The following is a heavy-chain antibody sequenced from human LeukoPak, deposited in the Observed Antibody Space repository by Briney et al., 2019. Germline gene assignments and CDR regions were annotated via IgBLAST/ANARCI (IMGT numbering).Heavy chain of an antibody. V-gene: IGHV1-46*01. Sequence: SVKVSCKASGYTFTSYYMHWVRQAPGQGLEWMGIINPSGGSTSYAHKSQGRVTMTRDTSTSTVYMELSSLRSEDTAVYYCAREGSGSYFDYWGQGTLVTVSS. CDR1: GYTFTSYY. CDR3: AREGSGSYFDY. D-gene: IGHD1-26*01. CDR2: INPSGGST. J-gene: IGHJ4*02.